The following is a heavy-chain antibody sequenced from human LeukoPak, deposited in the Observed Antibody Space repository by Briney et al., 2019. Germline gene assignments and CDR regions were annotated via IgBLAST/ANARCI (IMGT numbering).Heavy chain of an antibody. Sequence: ASVKVSCKASGYTFTSYGISWVRQAPGQGLEWMGWISAYNGNTNYAQKLQGRVTMTTDTSTSTAYMELRSLRSDDTAVYYCARLYILAAAGSQIDYWGQGTLVTVSS. CDR3: ARLYILAAAGSQIDY. J-gene: IGHJ4*02. CDR1: GYTFTSYG. V-gene: IGHV1-18*01. CDR2: ISAYNGNT. D-gene: IGHD6-13*01.